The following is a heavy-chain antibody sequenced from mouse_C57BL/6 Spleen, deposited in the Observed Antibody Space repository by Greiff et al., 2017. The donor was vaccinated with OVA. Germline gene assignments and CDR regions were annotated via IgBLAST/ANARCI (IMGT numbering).Heavy chain of an antibody. Sequence: ESGPGLVKPSQSLSLTCSVTGYSITSGYYWNWIRQFPGNKLEWMGYISYDGSNNYNPSLKNRISITRDTSKNQFFLKLNSVTTEDTATYYCARDGGYWGQGTTLTVSS. CDR1: GYSITSGYY. CDR3: ARDGGY. J-gene: IGHJ2*01. CDR2: ISYDGSN. V-gene: IGHV3-6*01.